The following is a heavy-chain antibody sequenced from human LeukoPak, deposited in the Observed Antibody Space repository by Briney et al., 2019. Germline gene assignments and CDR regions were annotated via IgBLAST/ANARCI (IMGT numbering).Heavy chain of an antibody. CDR3: ATHSSRWYDHDAFDI. Sequence: AVQVSCKASGFSFTVSVLQWGRQARGERLEWVGGIVLGSGTTNYAHKFQERVTITRDRSTSTAYMELSSLRSEDTALYYCATHSSRWYDHDAFDIWGQGTMITVSS. CDR2: IVLGSGTT. CDR1: GFSFTVSV. V-gene: IGHV1-58*01. D-gene: IGHD6-19*01. J-gene: IGHJ3*02.